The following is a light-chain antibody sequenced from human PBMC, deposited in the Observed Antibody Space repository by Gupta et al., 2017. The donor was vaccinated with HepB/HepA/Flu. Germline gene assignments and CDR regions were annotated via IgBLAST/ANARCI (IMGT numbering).Light chain of an antibody. J-gene: IGLJ2*01. CDR3: QAGDSSTVV. CDR2: QDS. Sequence: SSALTQPPSVSVSPGQTASITCSGDKLGDKYACWYQQKPGQSPVLVIYQDSKRPAGIPERFSGSNSGNTATLTISGTQARDEADYYWQAGDSSTVVFGGGTKLTVL. CDR1: KLGDKY. V-gene: IGLV3-1*01.